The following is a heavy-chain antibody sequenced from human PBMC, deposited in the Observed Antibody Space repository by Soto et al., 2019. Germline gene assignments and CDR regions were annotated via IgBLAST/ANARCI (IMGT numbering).Heavy chain of an antibody. Sequence: EVQLVESGGGLGKPGGSLRLSCAASGFTFTRYSTNWVRQAPGKGLEWVSSISSTTNYIYYGDSMKGRFTISRDNAKNSLYLEMNSLRAEDTAVYYCARESEDLTSNFDYWGQGTLVTVSS. J-gene: IGHJ4*02. CDR3: ARESEDLTSNFDY. V-gene: IGHV3-21*06. CDR1: GFTFTRYS. CDR2: ISSTTNYI.